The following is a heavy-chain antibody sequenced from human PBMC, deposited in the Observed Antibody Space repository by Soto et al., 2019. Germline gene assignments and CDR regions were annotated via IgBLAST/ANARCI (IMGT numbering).Heavy chain of an antibody. D-gene: IGHD3-9*01. Sequence: ASVKVSCKASGYTFTSYAMHWVRQAPGQRLEWMGWINAGNGNTKYSQKFQGRVTMTTDTSTSTAYMELRSLRSDDTAVYYCARVTSDISRGMDVWGQGTTVTVSS. CDR2: INAGNGNT. CDR3: ARVTSDISRGMDV. V-gene: IGHV1-3*01. CDR1: GYTFTSYA. J-gene: IGHJ6*02.